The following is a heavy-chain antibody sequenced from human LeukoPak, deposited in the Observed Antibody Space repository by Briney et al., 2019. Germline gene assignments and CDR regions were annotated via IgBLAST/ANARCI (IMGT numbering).Heavy chain of an antibody. V-gene: IGHV3-23*01. CDR2: ARISGDRT. D-gene: IGHD2-15*01. CDR1: GFTFSNYA. CDR3: AKGWSPF. Sequence: PGESLTLSCAASGFTFSNYAISWVHQAPGKGLEWVSTARISGDRTDYADSVKGRFTISRDNTKKTLYLQMNSLRAEDTAVYYCAKGWSPFWGQGTLVTVSS. J-gene: IGHJ4*02.